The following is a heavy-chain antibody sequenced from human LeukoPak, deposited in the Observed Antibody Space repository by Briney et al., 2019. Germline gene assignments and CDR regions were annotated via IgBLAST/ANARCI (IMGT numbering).Heavy chain of an antibody. J-gene: IGHJ3*02. D-gene: IGHD1-26*01. V-gene: IGHV5-51*01. CDR2: IYLGDSDT. CDR1: GYSFPSYW. CDR3: ARQHGSYTLNDAFDI. Sequence: GESLKISCKGSGYSFPSYWIGWVRQMPGKGLECMGVIYLGDSDTRYSPSFQGQVTISADKSISTAYLQWSSLKASDTAMYYCARQHGSYTLNDAFDIWGQGTMVTVSS.